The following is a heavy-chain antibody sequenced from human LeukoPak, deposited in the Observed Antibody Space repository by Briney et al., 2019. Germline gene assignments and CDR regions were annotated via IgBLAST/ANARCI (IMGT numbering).Heavy chain of an antibody. D-gene: IGHD5-24*01. CDR1: GYTFTNYY. CDR3: ATDDGYNQFDY. Sequence: ASVKVSCKASGYTFTNYYMHWVRQAPGQGLEWMGMINPSGGSTTYAQKFQGRVTMTEDTSTDTAYMELSSLRSEDTAVYYCATDDGYNQFDYWGQGTLVTVSS. V-gene: IGHV1-46*01. J-gene: IGHJ4*02. CDR2: INPSGGST.